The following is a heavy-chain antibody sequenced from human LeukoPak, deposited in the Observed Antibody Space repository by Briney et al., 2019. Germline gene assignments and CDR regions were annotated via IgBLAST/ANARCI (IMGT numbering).Heavy chain of an antibody. CDR2: IIPILGIA. J-gene: IGHJ4*02. CDR3: ATYQFSGSYYEFDY. V-gene: IGHV1-69*02. Sequence: GASVKVSCKASGGTFSSYTISWVRQAPGQGLEWMGRIIPILGIANYAQKFQGRVTITADKSTSTAYMELSSLRSDDTAVYYCATYQFSGSYYEFDYWGQGTLVTVSS. CDR1: GGTFSSYT. D-gene: IGHD1-26*01.